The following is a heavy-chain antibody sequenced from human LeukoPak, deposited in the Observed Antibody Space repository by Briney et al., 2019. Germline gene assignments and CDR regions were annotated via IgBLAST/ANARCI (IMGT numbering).Heavy chain of an antibody. CDR2: IKQDESDK. D-gene: IGHD4-23*01. V-gene: IGHV3-7*03. CDR3: ARKTVVRSYFDY. J-gene: IGHJ4*02. Sequence: GGSLRLSCAASGFTFSSYWMSWVRRAPGKGLEWVANIKQDESDKYYVDSVKGRFTISRDNAKNSLYLQINSLRAEDTAVYYCARKTVVRSYFDYWGQGTPVTVSS. CDR1: GFTFSSYW.